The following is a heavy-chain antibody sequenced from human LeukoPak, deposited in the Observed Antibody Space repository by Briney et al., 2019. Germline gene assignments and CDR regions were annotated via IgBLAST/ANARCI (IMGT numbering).Heavy chain of an antibody. CDR2: ITPNASET. J-gene: IGHJ4*02. V-gene: IGHV3-7*01. Sequence: GGSLRLSCSASGFTFTTSWMNWVRQAPGKGLEWLASITPNASETYYMDSVRGRFTISRDDDKNSVYPQMNSLRAEDTAVYFCARDRAFKAFDYWGQGNLVSVSS. CDR1: GFTFTTSW. CDR3: ARDRAFKAFDY.